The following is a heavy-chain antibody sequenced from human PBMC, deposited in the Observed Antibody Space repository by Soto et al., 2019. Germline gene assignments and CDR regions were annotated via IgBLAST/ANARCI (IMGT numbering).Heavy chain of an antibody. CDR2: ISRSSSYI. D-gene: IGHD3-16*01. CDR3: ARDLHDYVSFRFDP. CDR1: GFTFSSYS. J-gene: IGHJ5*02. V-gene: IGHV3-21*01. Sequence: KPGGSLRLSCAASGFTFSSYSMNWVRQAPGKGLEWVSSISRSSSYIYYADSVKGRFTISRDNAKNSLYLQMNSLRAEDTAVYYCARDLHDYVSFRFDPWGQGTLVTVSS.